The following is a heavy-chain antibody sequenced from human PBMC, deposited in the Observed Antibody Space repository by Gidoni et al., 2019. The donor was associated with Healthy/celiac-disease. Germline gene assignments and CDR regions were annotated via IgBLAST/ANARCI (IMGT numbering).Heavy chain of an antibody. D-gene: IGHD3-22*01. CDR1: GGSFSGYY. V-gene: IGHV4-34*01. CDR3: ARERIDSSGYSAFDI. Sequence: QVQLQQWGAGLLKPSETLSLTCAVYGGSFSGYYWSWIRQPPGKGLEWIGEINHSGSTNYNPSLKSRVTISVDTSKNQFSLKLSSVTAADTAVYYCARERIDSSGYSAFDIWGQGTMVTVSS. J-gene: IGHJ3*02. CDR2: INHSGST.